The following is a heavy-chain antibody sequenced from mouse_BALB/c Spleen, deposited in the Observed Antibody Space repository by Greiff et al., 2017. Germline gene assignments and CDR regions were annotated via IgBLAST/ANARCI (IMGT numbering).Heavy chain of an antibody. CDR2: ISSGSSTI. D-gene: IGHD2-14*01. J-gene: IGHJ2*01. CDR1: GFTFSSFG. V-gene: IGHV5-17*02. CDR3: AREGGYYRYEGGFDY. Sequence: EVNVVESGGGLVQPGGSRKLSCAASGFTFSSFGMHWVRQAPEKGLEWVAYISSGSSTIYYADTVKGRFTISRDNPKNTLFLQMTSLRSEDTAMYYCAREGGYYRYEGGFDYWGQGTTLTVSS.